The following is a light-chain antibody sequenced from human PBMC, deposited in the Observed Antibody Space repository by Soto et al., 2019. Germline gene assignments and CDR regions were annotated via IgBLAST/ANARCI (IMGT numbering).Light chain of an antibody. CDR2: SAS. CDR1: QDIGNW. J-gene: IGKJ5*01. CDR3: QQAKSFPIT. Sequence: DIQMTQSPSTLSASVGDRVTITCRASQDIGNWMTWYQQKPGKAPKLLIYSASTLVRGVPSRFSGSGSETEFTLTISGLQPEDSLTYYCQQAKSFPITFGQGTRLEIK. V-gene: IGKV1-12*01.